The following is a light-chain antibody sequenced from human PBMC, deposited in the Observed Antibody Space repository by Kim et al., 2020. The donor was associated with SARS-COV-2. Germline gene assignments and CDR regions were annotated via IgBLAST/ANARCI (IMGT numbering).Light chain of an antibody. CDR3: QAWDSNTCV. V-gene: IGLV3-1*01. CDR1: KLGDKH. CDR2: QDK. Sequence: SYELTQPPSVSVSPGQTATITCSGEKLGDKHTSWYQQRPGQSPILVIYQDKRRPSGIPERFSGSTSGNTATLTISETQTLDEADYFCQAWDSNTCVFGTGTKVTVL. J-gene: IGLJ1*01.